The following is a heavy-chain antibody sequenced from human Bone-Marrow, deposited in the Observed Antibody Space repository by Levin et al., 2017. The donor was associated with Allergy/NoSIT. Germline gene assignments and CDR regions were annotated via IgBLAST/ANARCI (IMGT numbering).Heavy chain of an antibody. CDR1: GFAVSDSY. J-gene: IGHJ4*02. CDR2: IYRVGVT. D-gene: IGHD1-1*01. CDR3: ARVIWDRRGTELYYFDF. Sequence: PGGSLRLSCAASGFAVSDSYMSWVRQAPGKGLEWLSLIYRVGVTYYADSVKGRFTISRDNSENTLYLQMNSLRPADTAVYYCARVIWDRRGTELYYFDFWGQGTLVTVSS. V-gene: IGHV3-66*02.